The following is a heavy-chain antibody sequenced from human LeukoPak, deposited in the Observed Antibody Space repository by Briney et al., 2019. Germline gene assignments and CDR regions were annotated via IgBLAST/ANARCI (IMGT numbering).Heavy chain of an antibody. CDR2: IYYSGST. D-gene: IGHD6-6*01. CDR1: GGSISSSSYY. V-gene: IGHV4-39*07. CDR3: ARVGGSSSDY. Sequence: SETLSLTCTVSGGSISSSSYYWGWIRQPPGKGLEWIGSIYYSGSTYYNPSLKSRVTISVDTSKNQFSLKLSSVTAADTAVYYCARVGGSSSDYWGQGTLVTVSS. J-gene: IGHJ4*02.